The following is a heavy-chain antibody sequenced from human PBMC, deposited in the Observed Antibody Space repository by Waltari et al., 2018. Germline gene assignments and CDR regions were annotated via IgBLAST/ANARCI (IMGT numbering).Heavy chain of an antibody. J-gene: IGHJ6*03. CDR1: GGPISSYY. D-gene: IGHD3-3*01. CDR2: IYYSGST. CDR3: ARSGPYYYYYYMDV. Sequence: QVQLQESGPGLVKPSETLSLTCTVSGGPISSYYWSWIRQPPGKGLEWIGYIYYSGSTNYNPSLKSRVTISVDTSKNQFSLKLSSVTAADTAVYYCARSGPYYYYYYMDVWGKGTTVTVSS. V-gene: IGHV4-59*01.